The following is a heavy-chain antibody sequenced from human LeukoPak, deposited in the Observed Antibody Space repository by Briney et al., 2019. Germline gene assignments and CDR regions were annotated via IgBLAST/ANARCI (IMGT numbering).Heavy chain of an antibody. J-gene: IGHJ3*02. V-gene: IGHV3-21*01. CDR1: GFTFSSYS. CDR2: ISSSSNYI. D-gene: IGHD2-15*01. Sequence: GGSLRLSCAASGFTFSSYSMNWVRQAPGKGLEWVPSISSSSNYIYYADSVKGRFTISRDNAKNSLYLQMNSLRAEDTAVYYCARDYCSGGSCYRNDAFDIWGQGTMVTVSS. CDR3: ARDYCSGGSCYRNDAFDI.